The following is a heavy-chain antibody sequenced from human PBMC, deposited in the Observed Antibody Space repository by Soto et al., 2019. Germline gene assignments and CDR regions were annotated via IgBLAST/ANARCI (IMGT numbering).Heavy chain of an antibody. J-gene: IGHJ4*02. CDR2: ISGNGGST. CDR1: GFTFSSYW. D-gene: IGHD6-19*01. CDR3: AKDQTQWLVRGVFDY. Sequence: GGSLRLSCAASGFTFSSYWMSWVRQAPGKGLEWVSAISGNGGSTYYADSVKGRFTISRDNWKSTLYLQMSSLRAEDTAVYSCAKDQTQWLVRGVFDYWGQGTLVTVSS. V-gene: IGHV3-23*01.